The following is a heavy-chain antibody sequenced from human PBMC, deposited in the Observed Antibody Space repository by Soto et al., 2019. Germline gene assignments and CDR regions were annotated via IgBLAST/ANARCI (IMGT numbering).Heavy chain of an antibody. D-gene: IGHD2-15*01. J-gene: IGHJ4*02. CDR3: ARSPCSGRSCYYSDYFDY. V-gene: IGHV3-33*01. CDR1: GFTFSSYG. Sequence: QVQLVESGGGVVQPGRSLRLSCAASGFTFSSYGMHWVRQAPGKGLEWVAAIWYDGSNKYYADSVKGRFTISRDTSKNTLYLQMNSLRAEDTAVYYCARSPCSGRSCYYSDYFDYRGQRTLVTVSS. CDR2: IWYDGSNK.